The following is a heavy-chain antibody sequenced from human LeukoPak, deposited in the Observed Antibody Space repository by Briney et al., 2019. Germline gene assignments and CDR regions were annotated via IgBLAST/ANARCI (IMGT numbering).Heavy chain of an antibody. CDR3: ARDAIAAAGTRYYYGMDV. Sequence: GGSLRLSCAASGFTFSDYYMSWIRQAPGRGLEWVSYSSSSGSTIYYADSVKGRLPISRDNAKTSLYLQMNSLRAEDTAVYYCARDAIAAAGTRYYYGMDVWGPGTTVTVSS. V-gene: IGHV3-11*01. CDR2: SSSSGSTI. D-gene: IGHD6-13*01. CDR1: GFTFSDYY. J-gene: IGHJ6*02.